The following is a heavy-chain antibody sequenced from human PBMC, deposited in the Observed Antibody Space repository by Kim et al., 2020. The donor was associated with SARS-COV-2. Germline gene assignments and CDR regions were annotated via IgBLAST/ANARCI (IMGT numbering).Heavy chain of an antibody. CDR3: ASRPPYGSSIDAFDI. J-gene: IGHJ3*02. D-gene: IGHD3-10*01. CDR2: ISSSSSTI. CDR1: GFTFSSYS. V-gene: IGHV3-48*02. Sequence: GGSLRLSCAASGFTFSSYSMNWVRQAPGKGLEWVSYISSSSSTIYYADSVKGRFTISRDNAKNSLYLQMNSLRDEDTAVYYCASRPPYGSSIDAFDIWGQGTMVTVSS.